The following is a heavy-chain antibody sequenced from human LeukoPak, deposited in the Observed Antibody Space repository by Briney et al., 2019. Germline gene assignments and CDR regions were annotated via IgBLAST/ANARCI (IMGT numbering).Heavy chain of an antibody. Sequence: SETLSLTCTVSGGSISSHYWSWIRQPPGKRLEWIGYIYYSGSTNYNPSLKSRVTISVDTSKNQFSLKLSSVTAADTAVYYCARSDDILTGYYPLWGQGTLVTVSS. CDR1: GGSISSHY. J-gene: IGHJ4*02. D-gene: IGHD3-9*01. V-gene: IGHV4-59*11. CDR2: IYYSGST. CDR3: ARSDDILTGYYPL.